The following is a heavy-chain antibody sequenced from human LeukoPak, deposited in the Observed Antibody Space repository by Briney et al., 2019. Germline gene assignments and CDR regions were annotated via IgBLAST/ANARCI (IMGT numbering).Heavy chain of an antibody. CDR1: GFTFGSYA. J-gene: IGHJ4*02. CDR3: ARNSDYYDYSPQSV. D-gene: IGHD3-22*01. CDR2: ISHDGSDK. Sequence: GGSLRLSCAASGFTFGSYALHWVRQAPGKGLEWVALISHDGSDKYYADSVKGRFPISRDNSKNMLYLQMNSLRIEDTAVYYCARNSDYYDYSPQSVWGQGTLVTVS. V-gene: IGHV3-30*04.